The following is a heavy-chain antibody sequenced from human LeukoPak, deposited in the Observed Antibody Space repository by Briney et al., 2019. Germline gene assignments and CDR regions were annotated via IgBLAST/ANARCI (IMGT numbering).Heavy chain of an antibody. D-gene: IGHD3-22*01. CDR3: ARDLYRIVVVPHYFDY. CDR2: IKKDGSEK. V-gene: IGHV3-7*01. J-gene: IGHJ4*02. Sequence: GGSLSLSCAASGFTFSSYWMSWVRQAPGTGLEWVANIKKDGSEKYYVDSVKGRFTISRDNAKNSLYLQMNSLRAEDTAVYYCARDLYRIVVVPHYFDYWGQGTLVTVSS. CDR1: GFTFSSYW.